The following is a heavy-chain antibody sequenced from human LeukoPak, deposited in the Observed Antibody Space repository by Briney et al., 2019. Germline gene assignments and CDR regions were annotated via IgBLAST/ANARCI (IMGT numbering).Heavy chain of an antibody. J-gene: IGHJ4*02. CDR2: IYYTAGS. D-gene: IGHD1-26*01. Sequence: PSETLSLTCTVSGGSVTADNYFWSWTRHPPGEGLEWIGYIYYTAGSYYNPSLKSRVTMSIDASTNQFSLKLNSVTAADTAVYHCGRGLRYSESYVVEYWGLGTLVTVSS. CDR1: GGSVTADNYF. CDR3: GRGLRYSESYVVEY. V-gene: IGHV4-30-4*08.